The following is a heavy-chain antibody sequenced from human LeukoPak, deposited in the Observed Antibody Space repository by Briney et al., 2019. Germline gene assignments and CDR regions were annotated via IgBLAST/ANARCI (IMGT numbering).Heavy chain of an antibody. CDR3: ARYGSGSCYKHWFDP. Sequence: PSETLSLTCTVSGYSISSGYYWGWIRQPPGKGLEWIGSIYHSGSTYYNPSLKSRVTISVDTSKNQFSLKLGSVTAADTAVYYCARYGSGSCYKHWFDPWGQGTLVTVSS. CDR2: IYHSGST. V-gene: IGHV4-38-2*02. D-gene: IGHD3-10*01. J-gene: IGHJ5*02. CDR1: GYSISSGYY.